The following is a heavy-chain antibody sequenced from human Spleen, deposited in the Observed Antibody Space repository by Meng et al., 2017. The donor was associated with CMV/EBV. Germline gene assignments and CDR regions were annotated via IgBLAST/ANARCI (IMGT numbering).Heavy chain of an antibody. CDR3: ARVPSAVSRFLEWLHGSYGMDV. V-gene: IGHV1-18*01. CDR2: ISAYNGNT. J-gene: IGHJ6*02. Sequence: ASVKVSCKASGYTFTSYGISWVRQAPGQGLEWMGWISAYNGNTNYAQKLQGRVTMTTDTSTSTAYMELRSLRSDDTAVYYCARVPSAVSRFLEWLHGSYGMDVWGQGTTVTVSS. D-gene: IGHD3-3*01. CDR1: GYTFTSYG.